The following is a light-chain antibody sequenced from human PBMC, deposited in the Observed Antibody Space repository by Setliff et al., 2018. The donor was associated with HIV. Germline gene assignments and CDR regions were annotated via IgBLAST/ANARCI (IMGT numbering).Light chain of an antibody. V-gene: IGLV2-11*01. CDR3: WSYAGSYTFV. CDR2: DVS. J-gene: IGLJ1*01. Sequence: QSVLTQPRSVSGSPRQSVTISCPGTSSDVGGYNYVSWYQQNTGKAPKLMISDVSKRPSGVPDRFSGSKYGNTASLTISGLQADDEADYYCWSYAGSYTFVFGTGPKVTVL. CDR1: SSDVGGYNY.